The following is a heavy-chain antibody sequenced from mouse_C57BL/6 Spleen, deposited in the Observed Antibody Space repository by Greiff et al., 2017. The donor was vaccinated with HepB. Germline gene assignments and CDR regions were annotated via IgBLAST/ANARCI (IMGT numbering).Heavy chain of an antibody. CDR1: GYTFTSYW. CDR2: IHPNSGST. CDR3: ARPYGSGSDYLDY. J-gene: IGHJ2*01. D-gene: IGHD1-1*01. V-gene: IGHV1-64*01. Sequence: QVQLQQPGAELVKPGASVKLSCKASGYTFTSYWMHWVKQRPGQGLEWIGMIHPNSGSTNYNEKFKSKATLTVDKSSSTSYMQLSILTSEDAAVYYWARPYGSGSDYLDYWGQGTTLTVSA.